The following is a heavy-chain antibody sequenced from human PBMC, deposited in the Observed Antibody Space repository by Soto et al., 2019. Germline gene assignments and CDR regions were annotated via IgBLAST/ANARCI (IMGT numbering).Heavy chain of an antibody. CDR3: ARDSGDAFDI. Sequence: AVGFTFVSHGVHCIRQAPGKGLEWVAVISYDGSNKYYADSVKGRFTISRDNSKNTLYLQMNSLRAEDTAVYYCARDSGDAFDIWGQGTMVTV. CDR2: ISYDGSNK. J-gene: IGHJ3*02. V-gene: IGHV3-30-3*01. CDR1: GFTFVSHG.